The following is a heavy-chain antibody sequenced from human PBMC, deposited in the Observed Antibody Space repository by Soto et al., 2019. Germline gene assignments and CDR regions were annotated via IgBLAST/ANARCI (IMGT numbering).Heavy chain of an antibody. CDR1: GYSFTKYH. D-gene: IGHD3-9*01. Sequence: GASVKVSCKASGYSFTKYHMHWVRQAPGQGLEWMGWINPGSGVTNQAQKFQGRVTMTRDTSITTTYMELNSLTSDDTAVYYCATDKVAFDMWGQGTMVTVSS. CDR2: INPGSGVT. J-gene: IGHJ3*02. V-gene: IGHV1-2*02. CDR3: ATDKVAFDM.